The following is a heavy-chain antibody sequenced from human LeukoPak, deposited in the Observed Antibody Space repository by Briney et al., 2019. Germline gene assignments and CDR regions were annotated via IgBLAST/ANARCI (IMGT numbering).Heavy chain of an antibody. CDR3: ARDPYYDSSSFGGMDV. CDR1: GGSISSGDYY. D-gene: IGHD3-22*01. Sequence: SETLSLTCTVSGGSISSGDYYWSWIRQPPGKGLEWIGYIYYSGSTYYNPSLKSRVTISVDTSKNQFSLKLSSVTAADTAVYYCARDPYYDSSSFGGMDVWGQGTTVTVSS. V-gene: IGHV4-30-4*01. J-gene: IGHJ6*02. CDR2: IYYSGST.